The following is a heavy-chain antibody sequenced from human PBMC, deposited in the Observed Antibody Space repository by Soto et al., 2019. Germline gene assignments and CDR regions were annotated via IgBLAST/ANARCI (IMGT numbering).Heavy chain of an antibody. CDR3: ARWGTTGGFDL. J-gene: IGHJ4*02. D-gene: IGHD3-16*01. CDR1: GFRFKSFV. Sequence: QVQLVESGGGVVQPGTSLRLSCAASGFRFKSFVMHWVRQAPGKGLEWVAFTSYDGNNKDYGDSVKGRFTVSRDNSQNTLHLQMDFLRPEDTAHYYCARWGTTGGFDLGGQGTLVSVSS. V-gene: IGHV3-30*19. CDR2: TSYDGNNK.